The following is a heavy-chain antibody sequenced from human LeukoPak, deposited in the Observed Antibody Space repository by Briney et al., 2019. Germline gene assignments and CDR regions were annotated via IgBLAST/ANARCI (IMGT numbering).Heavy chain of an antibody. CDR1: GFTFSSYS. CDR3: ARHRLQLERRGLDY. J-gene: IGHJ4*02. Sequence: GGSLRLSCAASGFTFSSYSMHWVRQAPGKGLEWVANIKQDGGEKYYVDSVKGRFTISRDNAKNSLYLQMNSLRAEDTAVYYCARHRLQLERRGLDYWGQGTLVTVSS. D-gene: IGHD1-1*01. V-gene: IGHV3-7*01. CDR2: IKQDGGEK.